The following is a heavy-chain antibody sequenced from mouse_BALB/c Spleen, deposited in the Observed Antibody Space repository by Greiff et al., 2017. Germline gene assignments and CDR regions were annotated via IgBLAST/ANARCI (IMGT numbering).Heavy chain of an antibody. D-gene: IGHD2-1*01. CDR3: ARGGNHAMDY. CDR2: ISSGGSYT. CDR1: GFTFSSYA. Sequence: EVQLVESGGGLVKPGGSLKLSCAASGFTFSSYAMSWVRQSPEKRLEWVAEISSGGSYTYYPDTVTGRFTISRDNAKNTLYLEMSSLRSEDTAMYYCARGGNHAMDYWGQGTSVTVSS. J-gene: IGHJ4*01. V-gene: IGHV5-9-4*01.